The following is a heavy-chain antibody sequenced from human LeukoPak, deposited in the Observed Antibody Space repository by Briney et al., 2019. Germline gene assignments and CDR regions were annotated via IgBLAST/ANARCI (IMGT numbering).Heavy chain of an antibody. D-gene: IGHD6-19*01. CDR1: GFTFSSYA. Sequence: GESLKISCAASGFTFSSYAMSWVRQAPGKGLEWVSAISGSGGSTYYADSVKGRFTISRDNSKNTLYLQMNSLRAEDTAVYYCATHTVAGTGGAFDIWGQGTMVTVSS. J-gene: IGHJ3*02. CDR2: ISGSGGST. V-gene: IGHV3-23*01. CDR3: ATHTVAGTGGAFDI.